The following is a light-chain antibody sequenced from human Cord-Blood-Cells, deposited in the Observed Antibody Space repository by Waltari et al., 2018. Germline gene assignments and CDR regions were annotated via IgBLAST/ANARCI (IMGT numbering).Light chain of an antibody. V-gene: IGKV1-5*01. CDR1: QSISSW. CDR2: DAY. Sequence: DIQMTQSPSTLSASVGDRVTITCRASQSISSWLAWYQQKPGKAPKLRIYDAYSLESGVPSRFSGSGSGTEFTLTISSLQPDDFATYYCQQYNSYSQTFGQGTKVEIK. CDR3: QQYNSYSQT. J-gene: IGKJ1*01.